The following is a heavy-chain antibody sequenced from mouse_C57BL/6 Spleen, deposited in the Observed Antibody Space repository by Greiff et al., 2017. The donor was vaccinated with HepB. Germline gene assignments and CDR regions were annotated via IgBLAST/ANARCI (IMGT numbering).Heavy chain of an antibody. J-gene: IGHJ2*01. CDR1: GYSITSGYY. D-gene: IGHD3-3*01. Sequence: ESGPGLVKPSQSLSLTCSVTGYSITSGYYWNWIRQFPGNKLEWMGYISYDGSNNYNPSLKNRISIPRDTSKNQFFLKLNSVTTEDNAKYYCASRKATSSPFDYWGQGTTLTVSS. V-gene: IGHV3-6*01. CDR2: ISYDGSN. CDR3: ASRKATSSPFDY.